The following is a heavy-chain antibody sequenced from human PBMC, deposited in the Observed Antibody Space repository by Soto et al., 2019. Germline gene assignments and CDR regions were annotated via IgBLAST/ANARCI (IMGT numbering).Heavy chain of an antibody. J-gene: IGHJ1*01. Sequence: SETLSLTCTVSGGSISSYYLSWIRQPPGKGLEWIGYIYYTGNTNHNPSLKSRVTISLDTSKNPFSLKLNSVTAADTAVYYCVSGGSSTGYFQHWGQGTLVTV. D-gene: IGHD1-26*01. CDR2: IYYTGNT. V-gene: IGHV4-59*01. CDR1: GGSISSYY. CDR3: VSGGSSTGYFQH.